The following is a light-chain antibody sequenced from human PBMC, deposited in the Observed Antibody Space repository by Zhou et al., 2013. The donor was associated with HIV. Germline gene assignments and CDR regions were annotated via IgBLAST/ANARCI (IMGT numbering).Light chain of an antibody. Sequence: DIQMTQSPSSLSASVGDRVTISCRASQSIDGYLNWYQQRPGKAPKLLIYTASNLQSGVPSRFSGSGYGTDFTLTISSLQPEDFANYYCQHSFTTPITFGGGTRVEIK. CDR3: QHSFTTPIT. J-gene: IGKJ4*01. V-gene: IGKV1-39*01. CDR2: TAS. CDR1: QSIDGY.